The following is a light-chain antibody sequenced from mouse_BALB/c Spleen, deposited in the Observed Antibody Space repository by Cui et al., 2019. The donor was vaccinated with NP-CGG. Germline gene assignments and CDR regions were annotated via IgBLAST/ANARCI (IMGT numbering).Light chain of an antibody. Sequence: QAVVPQLSPLTTPPGETVTLTCRSSTGAVTTSNYANWVQEKPDHLFTGLIGGTNNRAPGVPARFSGSLIGDKAALTITGTQTEDEAIYFCALWYSNHWVFGGGTKLTVL. CDR3: ALWYSNHWV. CDR2: GTN. J-gene: IGLJ1*01. V-gene: IGLV1*01. CDR1: TGAVTTSNY.